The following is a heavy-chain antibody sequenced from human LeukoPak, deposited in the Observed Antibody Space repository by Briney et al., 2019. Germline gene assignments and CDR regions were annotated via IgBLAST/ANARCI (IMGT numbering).Heavy chain of an antibody. J-gene: IGHJ4*02. Sequence: GGSLRLSCAASGFRFSDYSMNWVRQAPGKGLEWISYVGIDSGNTNYADSVKGRFTISGDKAKNLLYLQMNSLRVEDTAVYYCARDYKYAFDNWGQGTLVTVSS. CDR2: VGIDSGNT. D-gene: IGHD5-24*01. V-gene: IGHV3-48*01. CDR1: GFRFSDYS. CDR3: ARDYKYAFDN.